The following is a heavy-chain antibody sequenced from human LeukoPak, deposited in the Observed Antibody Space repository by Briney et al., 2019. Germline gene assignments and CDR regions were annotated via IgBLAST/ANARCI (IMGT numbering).Heavy chain of an antibody. J-gene: IGHJ3*02. CDR3: ARRGGQILLWFGELPDDAFDI. CDR1: GYTFTSYD. Sequence: ASVKVSCKASGYTFTSYDINWVRQATGQGLEWMGWMNPNSGNTGYAQKFQGRVTMTRNTSISTAYMELSSLRSEDTAVYYCARRGGQILLWFGELPDDAFDIWGQGTMVTVSS. CDR2: MNPNSGNT. V-gene: IGHV1-8*01. D-gene: IGHD3-10*01.